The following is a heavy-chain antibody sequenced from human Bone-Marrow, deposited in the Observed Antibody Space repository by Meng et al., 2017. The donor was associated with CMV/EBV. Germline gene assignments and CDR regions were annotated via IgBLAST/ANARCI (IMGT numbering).Heavy chain of an antibody. J-gene: IGHJ4*01. CDR2: ISAYNGNT. CDR1: GYTFTSYG. D-gene: IGHD3-16*01. Sequence: ASVKVSCKASGYTFTSYGISWVRQAPGQGLEWMGWISAYNGNTNYAQKLQGRVTMTTDTSTSTAYMELRSLRSDDTAVYYCARDFRMITFGGPMGGYWGHGTLVTVPS. CDR3: ARDFRMITFGGPMGGY. V-gene: IGHV1-18*01.